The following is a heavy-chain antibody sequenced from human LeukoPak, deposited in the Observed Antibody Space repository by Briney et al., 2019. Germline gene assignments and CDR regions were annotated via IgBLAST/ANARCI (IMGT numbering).Heavy chain of an antibody. J-gene: IGHJ4*02. D-gene: IGHD3-16*01. V-gene: IGHV3-74*01. CDR1: GFTFSSYW. CDR2: INSDGSST. Sequence: GGSLRLSCAASGFTFSSYWMHWVRQAPGKGLVWVSRINSDGSSTSYADSVKGRFTISRDNAKNTLYLQMNSLRAEDTAVYYCARGGLGPSGGGGSDYWGQGTLVTVSS. CDR3: ARGGLGPSGGGGSDY.